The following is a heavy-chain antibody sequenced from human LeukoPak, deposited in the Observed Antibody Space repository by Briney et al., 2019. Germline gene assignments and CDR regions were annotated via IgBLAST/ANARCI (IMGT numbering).Heavy chain of an antibody. Sequence: ATSLRLSCAASGFTFSGYAMHWVRQAPGKGLARVAVISYDGSNKYYADSVKGRFTISRDNSKNTLYLQMNSLRAEDTAVYYCARDSCRGSSTSCRFDPWGQGTLVTVSS. CDR3: ARDSCRGSSTSCRFDP. CDR2: ISYDGSNK. CDR1: GFTFSGYA. J-gene: IGHJ5*02. V-gene: IGHV3-30-3*01. D-gene: IGHD2-2*01.